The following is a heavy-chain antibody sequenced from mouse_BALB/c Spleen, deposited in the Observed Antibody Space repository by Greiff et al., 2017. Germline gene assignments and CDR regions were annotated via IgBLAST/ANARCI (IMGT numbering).Heavy chain of an antibody. CDR1: GFTFSSFG. Sequence: DVKLVESGGGLVQPGGFRKLSCAASGFTFSSFGMHWVRQAPEKGLEWVAYISSGSSTIYYADTVKGRFTISRDNPKNTLFLQMTSLRSEDTAMYYCARYDYAMDYWGQGTSVTVSS. J-gene: IGHJ4*01. CDR2: ISSGSSTI. V-gene: IGHV5-17*02. D-gene: IGHD2-4*01. CDR3: ARYDYAMDY.